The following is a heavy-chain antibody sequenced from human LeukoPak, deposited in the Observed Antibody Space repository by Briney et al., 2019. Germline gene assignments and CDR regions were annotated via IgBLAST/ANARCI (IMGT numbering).Heavy chain of an antibody. CDR3: AALLGGPHPGY. D-gene: IGHD7-27*01. CDR1: GFTFNTYT. Sequence: PGGSLRLSCAASGFTFNTYTMNWVRQAPGKGLEWVSYISGSSGIIDCADSVRGRFTISRDNAKNSLYLQMNSLRAEDTAVYYCAALLGGPHPGYWGQGTLVTVSS. J-gene: IGHJ4*02. CDR2: ISGSSGII. V-gene: IGHV3-48*01.